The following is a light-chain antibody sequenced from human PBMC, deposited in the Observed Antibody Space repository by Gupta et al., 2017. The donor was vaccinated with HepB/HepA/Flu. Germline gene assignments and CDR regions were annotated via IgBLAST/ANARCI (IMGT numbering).Light chain of an antibody. Sequence: QSVLTQPPSASGTPGQRVTISCSGSSSNIGSNYVYWYQQLPGTATKRLIYRNNQRPSGVTDRFAGSKAGTSAYLAIRGLRAEEEADDDGEEWADRLSGGVFGGGTKLTVL. J-gene: IGLJ3*02. CDR1: SSNIGSNY. CDR3: EEWADRLSGGV. V-gene: IGLV1-47*01. CDR2: RNN.